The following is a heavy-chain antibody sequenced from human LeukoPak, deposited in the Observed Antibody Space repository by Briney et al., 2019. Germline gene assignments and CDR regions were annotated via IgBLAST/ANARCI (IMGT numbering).Heavy chain of an antibody. D-gene: IGHD1-26*01. Sequence: SETLSLTCTVSGASVGSAGYYWSWIRQPPGGGLEWIGYVYYIDNTNYNPSLKSRVTMSVNPSENQFSLKLNSVTAADTAIYYCARTQSQTGSYRYYFGYWGQGTLVTVSS. CDR3: ARTQSQTGSYRYYFGY. J-gene: IGHJ4*02. CDR1: GASVGSAGYY. CDR2: VYYIDNT. V-gene: IGHV4-61*08.